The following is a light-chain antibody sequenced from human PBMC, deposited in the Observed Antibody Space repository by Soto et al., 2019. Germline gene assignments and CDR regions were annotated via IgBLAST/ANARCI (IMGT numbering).Light chain of an antibody. CDR2: GAS. Sequence: EIVMTQSPATLSVSPGERATLSCRASQSVSSSLAWYQQKPGQAPRLLIYGASTRATGVPARFSGSGSGTDFTLTISRLEPEDFAVYYCQQYGSSPPMYTFGQGTKVDIK. CDR3: QQYGSSPPMYT. CDR1: QSVSSS. J-gene: IGKJ2*01. V-gene: IGKV3-20*01.